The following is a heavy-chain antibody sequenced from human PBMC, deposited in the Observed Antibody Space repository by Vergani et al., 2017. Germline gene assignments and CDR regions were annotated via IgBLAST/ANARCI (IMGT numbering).Heavy chain of an antibody. CDR2: INPSGGST. V-gene: IGHV1-46*03. CDR3: ARPHGDILPPDPRRLDY. CDR1: GYTFTSYY. J-gene: IGHJ4*02. Sequence: QVQLVQSGAEVKKPGASVKVSCKASGYTFTSYYMHWVRQAPGQGLEWMGIINPSGGSTSYAQKFQGRVTMTRDTSTSTVYMELSSLRSEETAVYYCARPHGDILPPDPRRLDYWGQGTLVTVSS.